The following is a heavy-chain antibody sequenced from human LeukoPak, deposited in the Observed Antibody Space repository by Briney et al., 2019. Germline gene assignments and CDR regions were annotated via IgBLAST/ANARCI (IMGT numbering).Heavy chain of an antibody. CDR2: ISGSGGST. D-gene: IGHD3-22*01. Sequence: GGSLRLSCAASGFTFSSYAMSWVRQAPGKGLEWVSAISGSGGSTYYADSVKGRFTISRDNSKNTLYLQMNSLRAEDTAVYYCAKDPTYYYESSGYYVDAFDIWGQGTMVTVSS. CDR3: AKDPTYYYESSGYYVDAFDI. V-gene: IGHV3-23*01. CDR1: GFTFSSYA. J-gene: IGHJ3*02.